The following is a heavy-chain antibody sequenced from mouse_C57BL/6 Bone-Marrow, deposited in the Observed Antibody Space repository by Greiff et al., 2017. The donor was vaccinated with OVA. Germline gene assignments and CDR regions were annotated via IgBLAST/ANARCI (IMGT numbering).Heavy chain of an antibody. CDR3: TRGYYFDY. Sequence: VQLQQSGAELAKPGASVKMSCNASGYTFTNYTIHWVKQRPGQGLEWIGYIDHTNDNTNYNQKFKGKATFTADKSSSTAYMQLGSLTSEDSAVYYCTRGYYFDYWGQGTTLTVSS. CDR1: GYTFTNYT. CDR2: IDHTNDNT. V-gene: IGHV1-4*01. J-gene: IGHJ2*01.